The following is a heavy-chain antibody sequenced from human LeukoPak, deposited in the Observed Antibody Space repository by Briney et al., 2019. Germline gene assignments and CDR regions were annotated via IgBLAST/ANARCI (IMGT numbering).Heavy chain of an antibody. V-gene: IGHV3-53*01. CDR2: IYSGGST. CDR3: ARWYYYGSGSAVVGAFDI. Sequence: GGSLRLPCAASGFTVSSSYMSWVRQAPGKGLEWVSIIYSGGSTYYADSVKGRFTISRDNSKNTLYLQMNSLRAEDTAVYYCARWYYYGSGSAVVGAFDIWGQGTMVTVSS. D-gene: IGHD3-10*01. CDR1: GFTVSSSY. J-gene: IGHJ3*02.